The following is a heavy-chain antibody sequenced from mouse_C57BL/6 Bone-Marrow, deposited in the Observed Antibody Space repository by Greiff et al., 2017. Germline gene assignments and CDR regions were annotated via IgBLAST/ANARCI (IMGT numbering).Heavy chain of an antibody. D-gene: IGHD1-1*01. Sequence: QVQLQQPGTELVKPGASVKLSCKASGYTFTSYWMHWVKQRPGQGLEWIGNINPSNGGTNYNEKFKSKATLTVDKSSSTAYMQLSSLTSEDSAVYYGARCPYYCDSSSQYGAMDYWGQGTSVTVSS. CDR1: GYTFTSYW. CDR3: ARCPYYCDSSSQYGAMDY. V-gene: IGHV1-53*01. CDR2: INPSNGGT. J-gene: IGHJ4*01.